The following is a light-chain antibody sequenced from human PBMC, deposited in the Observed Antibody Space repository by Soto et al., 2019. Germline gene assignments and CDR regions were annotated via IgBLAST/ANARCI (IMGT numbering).Light chain of an antibody. CDR2: GAS. V-gene: IGKV3-20*01. CDR1: QSVSSGY. Sequence: DIVLTQSPGTLYLSPGERATLSCRASQSVSSGYLAWYQQRPGQAPRLLIYGASTRATGIPDRFSGSGSGTDFTLTISRLEPEDCAVYYCQQYGTSPWTFGQGTKVDI. CDR3: QQYGTSPWT. J-gene: IGKJ1*01.